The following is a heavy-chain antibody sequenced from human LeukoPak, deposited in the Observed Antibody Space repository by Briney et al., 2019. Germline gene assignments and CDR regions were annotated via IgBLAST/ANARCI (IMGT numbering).Heavy chain of an antibody. D-gene: IGHD1-26*01. CDR2: ISYDGSNK. V-gene: IGHV3-30*03. Sequence: PGGSLRLSCAASGFTFSSYAMHWVRQAPGKGLEWVALISYDGSNKYYGDSVKGRFTISRDNSKNTLYLQMNSLRAEDTAVYYCASSGRIKGDAFDIWGQGTMVTVSS. J-gene: IGHJ3*02. CDR3: ASSGRIKGDAFDI. CDR1: GFTFSSYA.